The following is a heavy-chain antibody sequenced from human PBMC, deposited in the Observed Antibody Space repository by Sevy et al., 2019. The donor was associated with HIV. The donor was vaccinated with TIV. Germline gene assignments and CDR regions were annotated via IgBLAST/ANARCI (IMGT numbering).Heavy chain of an antibody. CDR3: VRESRGSLEGFDI. D-gene: IGHD1-26*01. V-gene: IGHV3-74*01. CDR1: GFTFSTYW. CDR2: INSVGNYR. Sequence: GGSLRLSCAASGFTFSTYWMHWVRQAPGKGLVWVSRINSVGNYRSYVKSVEGRFTISRDNAQNTLFLQMSSLRVEDTAVYYCVRESRGSLEGFDIWGQGTMVTVSS. J-gene: IGHJ3*02.